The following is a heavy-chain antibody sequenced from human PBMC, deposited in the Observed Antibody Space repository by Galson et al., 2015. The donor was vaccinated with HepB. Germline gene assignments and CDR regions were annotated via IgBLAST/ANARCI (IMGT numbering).Heavy chain of an antibody. CDR3: AKDPSFDWLEADY. J-gene: IGHJ4*02. V-gene: IGHV3-23*01. CDR1: GFTFSSYA. D-gene: IGHD3-9*01. Sequence: SLRLSCAASGFTFSSYAMSWVRQAPGKGLEWVSAISGSGGSTYYADSVKGRFTISRDNSKNTLYLQMNSLRAEDTAVYYCAKDPSFDWLEADYWGQGTLVTVSS. CDR2: ISGSGGST.